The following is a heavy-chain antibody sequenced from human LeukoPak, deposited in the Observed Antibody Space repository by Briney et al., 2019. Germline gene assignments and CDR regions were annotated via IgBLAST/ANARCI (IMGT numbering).Heavy chain of an antibody. CDR2: ISSSGSTI. D-gene: IGHD1-1*01. Sequence: GGSLRLSCAASGFTFSSYEMNWVRQAPGKGLEWVSYISSSGSTIYYADSVKGRFTISRDNAKNSLYLQMNSLRAEDTAVYYCARVLLEGAFDIWGQGTMVTVSS. CDR1: GFTFSSYE. CDR3: ARVLLEGAFDI. J-gene: IGHJ3*02. V-gene: IGHV3-48*03.